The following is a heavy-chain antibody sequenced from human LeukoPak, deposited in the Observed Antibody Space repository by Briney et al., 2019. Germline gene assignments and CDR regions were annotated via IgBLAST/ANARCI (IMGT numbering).Heavy chain of an antibody. J-gene: IGHJ4*02. D-gene: IGHD6-13*01. CDR1: GFTFSTYN. CDR3: ARDTSSSWGFNY. V-gene: IGHV3-21*04. CDR2: ITSSSTYM. Sequence: GGSLRLSCAASGFTFSTYNMNWVRQVPGKGLEWVSSITSSSTYMFYADSVKGRFTISRDNAQNSLYLQINSLRAEDTAVYYCARDTSSSWGFNYWGQGALVTVSS.